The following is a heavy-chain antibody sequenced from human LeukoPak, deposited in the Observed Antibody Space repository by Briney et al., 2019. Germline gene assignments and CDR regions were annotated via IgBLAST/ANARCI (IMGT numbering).Heavy chain of an antibody. Sequence: SETLSLTCAVYGGSFSGYYWSWIRQPPRKGLEWIGEINHSGSTNYNPSLKSRVTIPVDTSKNQFSLKLSSVTAADTAVYYCARGASGLPKNNWFHPWGQGTLVAVSS. V-gene: IGHV4-34*01. CDR2: INHSGST. CDR1: GGSFSGYY. CDR3: ARGASGLPKNNWFHP. J-gene: IGHJ5*02.